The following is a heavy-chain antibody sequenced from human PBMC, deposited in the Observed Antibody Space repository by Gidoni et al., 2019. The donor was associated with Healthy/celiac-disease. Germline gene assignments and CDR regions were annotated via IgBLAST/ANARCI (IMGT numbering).Heavy chain of an antibody. Sequence: QVQLQESGPGLVKPSQTLSLTCTVSGGSISSGDYYWSWIRQPPGKGLEWIGYIYYSGSTYYNPSLKSRVTISVDTSMNQFSLKLSSVTAADTAVYYCAGMITFGGVIADYYGMDVWGQGTTVTVSS. CDR1: GGSISSGDYY. V-gene: IGHV4-30-4*01. CDR2: IYYSGST. D-gene: IGHD3-16*02. CDR3: AGMITFGGVIADYYGMDV. J-gene: IGHJ6*02.